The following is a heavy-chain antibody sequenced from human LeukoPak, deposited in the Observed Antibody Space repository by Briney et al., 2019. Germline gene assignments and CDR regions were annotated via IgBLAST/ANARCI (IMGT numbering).Heavy chain of an antibody. CDR2: IYHSGKT. V-gene: IGHV4-39*07. Sequence: SETLPLTCTVSGGSISSSSYYWGWIRQPSGMGPEWIGTIYHSGKTYYNPSLKSRVTISVDKSKNQFSLTVTSVTAADTAVYYCASVGWELPTPPGAFDIWGQGTMVTVSS. D-gene: IGHD1-26*01. J-gene: IGHJ3*02. CDR3: ASVGWELPTPPGAFDI. CDR1: GGSISSSSYY.